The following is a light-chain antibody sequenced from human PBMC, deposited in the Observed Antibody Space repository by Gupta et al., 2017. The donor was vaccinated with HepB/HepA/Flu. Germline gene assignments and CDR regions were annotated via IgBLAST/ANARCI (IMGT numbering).Light chain of an antibody. CDR2: GAS. CDR1: QSVSSN. Sequence: EIVMTQSPATLSVSPGERATLSCRASQSVSSNLAWYQQKPGQAPRLLIYGASNRATGIPDRFSGSGSGTEFTLTISSLQSEDFAVYYCQQYNNLVTFGGGTKVEIK. V-gene: IGKV3-15*01. CDR3: QQYNNLVT. J-gene: IGKJ4*01.